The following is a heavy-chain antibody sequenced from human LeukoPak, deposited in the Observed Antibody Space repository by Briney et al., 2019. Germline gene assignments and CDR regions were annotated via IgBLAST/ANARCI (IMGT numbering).Heavy chain of an antibody. Sequence: GGSLRLSCSASGFTFSSYAMHWVRQAPGKGLEYVSAISSNGGSTYYADSVKGRFTISRDNSKNTLYLQMSSLRAEDTAVYYCVKSPLRSRYSSSSGDWFDPWGQGTLVTVSS. CDR3: VKSPLRSRYSSSSGDWFDP. V-gene: IGHV3-64D*09. D-gene: IGHD6-6*01. CDR2: ISSNGGST. CDR1: GFTFSSYA. J-gene: IGHJ5*02.